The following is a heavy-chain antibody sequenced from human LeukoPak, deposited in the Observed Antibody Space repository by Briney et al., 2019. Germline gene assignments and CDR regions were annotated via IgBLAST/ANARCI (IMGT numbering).Heavy chain of an antibody. D-gene: IGHD1-14*01. CDR3: ARHGRKEYGRRAYYFDY. CDR2: INHSGST. V-gene: IGHV4-34*01. Sequence: PSETLSLTCAVYGGSFSGYYWSWIRQPPGKGLEWIGEINHSGSTNYNPSLKSRVTISVDTSKNQFSLKLSSVTAADTAVYYCARHGRKEYGRRAYYFDYWGQGILVTVSS. CDR1: GGSFSGYY. J-gene: IGHJ4*02.